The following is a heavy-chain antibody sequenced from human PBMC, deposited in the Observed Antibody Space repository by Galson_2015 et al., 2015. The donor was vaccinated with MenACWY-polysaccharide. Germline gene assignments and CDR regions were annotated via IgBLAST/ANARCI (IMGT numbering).Heavy chain of an antibody. CDR1: GYTFSDYH. V-gene: IGHV1-2*02. CDR2: IHPNSCGT. D-gene: IGHD3-10*01. J-gene: IGHJ4*02. Sequence: SVKVSCKASGYTFSDYHIHWVRQAPGQGLEWMGWIHPNSCGTTFAQKFQGRVTMTTDTYVSTVYMELNSLRSDDPAVYSCGRGGYGTGSGCFWGQGTLVTVSS. CDR3: GRGGYGTGSGCF.